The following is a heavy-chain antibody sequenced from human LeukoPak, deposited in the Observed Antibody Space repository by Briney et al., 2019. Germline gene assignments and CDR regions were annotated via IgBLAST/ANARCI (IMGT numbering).Heavy chain of an antibody. D-gene: IGHD3-16*02. CDR1: GGSFSDYY. Sequence: PSETLSLTCAVYGGSFSDYYWSWIRQPPGKGLEWIGEINHSRSTNYNPSLKSRVTISVDTSKNQFSLKLSSVTAADTAVYYCARVISGYDYVWGSYRYRPDSFDYWGQGTLVTVSS. CDR2: INHSRST. J-gene: IGHJ4*02. V-gene: IGHV4-34*01. CDR3: ARVISGYDYVWGSYRYRPDSFDY.